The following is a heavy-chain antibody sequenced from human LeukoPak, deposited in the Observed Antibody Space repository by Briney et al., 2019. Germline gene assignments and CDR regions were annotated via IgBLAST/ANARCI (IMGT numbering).Heavy chain of an antibody. CDR2: INTYNNRT. CDR3: ARDLDNTHFN. V-gene: IGHV1-18*01. Sequence: VASVKVSCKASGYTFINYGISWVRQAPGQGLEWMGWINTYNNRTEYAQKFQDRVTVTTDTYANTAYMEVRSLRSDDTATYYCARDLDNTHFNWGQGTLVTVSS. J-gene: IGHJ1*01. D-gene: IGHD1-1*01. CDR1: GYTFINYG.